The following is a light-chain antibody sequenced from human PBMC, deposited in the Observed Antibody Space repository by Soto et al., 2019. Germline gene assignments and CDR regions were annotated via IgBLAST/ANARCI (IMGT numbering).Light chain of an antibody. CDR2: AAS. V-gene: IGKV1-27*01. J-gene: IGKJ3*01. CDR3: QKYFSVPFT. Sequence: DIQMTQSPSSLSSSAGDRVTITCRASQGIRNNLAWYQQKPGEVPKLLIYAASTLQSGVTSRYSGSGSGTDFTLTISSLQPEDVATYYCQKYFSVPFTVGPGTKVVIK. CDR1: QGIRNN.